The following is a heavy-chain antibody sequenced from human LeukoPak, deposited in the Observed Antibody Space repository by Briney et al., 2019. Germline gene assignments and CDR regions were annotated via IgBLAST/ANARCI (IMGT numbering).Heavy chain of an antibody. CDR3: ARDEGTSGWHTFDY. V-gene: IGHV6-1*01. CDR2: TYYKSKWYT. CDR1: GESVSSKNGA. D-gene: IGHD6-19*01. Sequence: SQTLSVTCALSGESVSSKNGAWNWIRQSPSRGLEWLGRTYYKSKWYTDYAVSMNGRITIDADTSKNQFSLQLNSVTPDDTAVYYCARDEGTSGWHTFDYWGQGTLVTVSS. J-gene: IGHJ4*02.